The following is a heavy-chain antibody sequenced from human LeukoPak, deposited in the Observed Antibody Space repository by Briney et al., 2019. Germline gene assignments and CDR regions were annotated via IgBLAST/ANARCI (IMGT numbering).Heavy chain of an antibody. Sequence: ASVKVSCKASGYTFTSYDINWVRQATGQGLEWMGWMNPNSGDTGYVQKFQGRVTMTRSTSISTAYMELNSLRAEDTAVYYCAKGGSYYEDYFDYWGQGTLVTVSS. CDR3: AKGGSYYEDYFDY. D-gene: IGHD3-22*01. CDR2: MNPNSGDT. J-gene: IGHJ4*02. CDR1: GYTFTSYD. V-gene: IGHV1-8*01.